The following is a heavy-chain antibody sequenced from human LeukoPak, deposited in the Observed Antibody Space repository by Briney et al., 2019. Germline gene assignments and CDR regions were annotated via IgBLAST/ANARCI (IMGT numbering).Heavy chain of an antibody. J-gene: IGHJ4*02. Sequence: ASVKVSCKASGYTFTSYNMHWVRQAPGQGLEWMGIIKPSGGSTTYAQKFQGRVTMTRDTSISTAYMELSRLRSDDTAVYYCARALNYYDSSGFGYWGQGTLVTVSS. V-gene: IGHV1-46*01. CDR3: ARALNYYDSSGFGY. D-gene: IGHD3-22*01. CDR2: IKPSGGST. CDR1: GYTFTSYN.